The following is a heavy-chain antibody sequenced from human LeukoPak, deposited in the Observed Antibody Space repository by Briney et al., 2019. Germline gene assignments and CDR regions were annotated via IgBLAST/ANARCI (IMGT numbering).Heavy chain of an antibody. CDR2: ISNDGSRK. J-gene: IGHJ4*02. D-gene: IGHD3-3*01. V-gene: IGHV3-30*03. CDR3: ARDRAWNYFDY. Sequence: GGSLRLSCAGSGFTFSSYGMHWVRQAPGKGLEWVAIISNDGSRKYYAHSVEGRFTISRDNSKNTLYLQMDSLRAEDTAVYYCARDRAWNYFDYWGQGTLVTVSS. CDR1: GFTFSSYG.